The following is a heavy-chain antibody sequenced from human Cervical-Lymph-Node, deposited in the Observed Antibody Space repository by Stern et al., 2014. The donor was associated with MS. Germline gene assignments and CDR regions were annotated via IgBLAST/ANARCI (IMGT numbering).Heavy chain of an antibody. D-gene: IGHD6-13*01. J-gene: IGHJ5*02. CDR1: GGTFSKFP. Sequence: QMQLVQSGAEVTKPGSSVKVSCKASGGTFSKFPSSWVRQAPGQGLEWMGGIFPVFGPPTYAQEFRGRVTIPADVSTSTVYMELSSLRSDDTAVYYCALSSETIDRWYSLGYDLWGQGTLVTVSS. CDR2: IFPVFGPP. V-gene: IGHV1-69*01. CDR3: ALSSETIDRWYSLGYDL.